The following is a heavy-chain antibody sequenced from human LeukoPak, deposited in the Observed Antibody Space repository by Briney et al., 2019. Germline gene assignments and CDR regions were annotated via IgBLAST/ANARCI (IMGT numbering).Heavy chain of an antibody. CDR3: ARDGVRDGLYFDY. Sequence: GGSLRLSCAASGFTFSSYWMSWVRQAPGKGLEWVANINQDGSEKYYMDSVKGRFTISRDNAKNSLYLQMNSLRAEDTAVYYCARDGVRDGLYFDYWGQGTLVTVSS. J-gene: IGHJ4*02. CDR2: INQDGSEK. CDR1: GFTFSSYW. V-gene: IGHV3-7*01. D-gene: IGHD5-24*01.